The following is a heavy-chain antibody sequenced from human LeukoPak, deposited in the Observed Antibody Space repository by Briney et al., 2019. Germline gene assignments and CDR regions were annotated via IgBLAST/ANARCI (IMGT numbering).Heavy chain of an antibody. CDR1: GYTFTSYD. J-gene: IGHJ6*03. V-gene: IGHV1-8*03. D-gene: IGHD1-26*01. Sequence: ASVKVSCKASGYTFTSYDINWVRQATGQGLEWMGWTNPNSGNTGYAQKFQGRVTITRNTSISTAYMELSSLRSEDTAVYYCARGYGSYYRYYYYYMDVWGKGTTVTVSS. CDR3: ARGYGSYYRYYYYYMDV. CDR2: TNPNSGNT.